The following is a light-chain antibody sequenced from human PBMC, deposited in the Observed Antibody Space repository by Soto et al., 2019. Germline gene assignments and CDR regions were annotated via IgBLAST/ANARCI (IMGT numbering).Light chain of an antibody. V-gene: IGKV1-39*01. CDR3: QQSLSIPPT. J-gene: IGKJ1*01. CDR2: DAS. CDR1: QSISNH. Sequence: DIQRTQSPSSLSASVEDRVIITCRASQSISNHLNWYQQKPGKAPKLLIYDASNLETGVPSRFSGGTSGTDFTFTISSLQPEDVATYYCQQSLSIPPTFGQGTKVDIK.